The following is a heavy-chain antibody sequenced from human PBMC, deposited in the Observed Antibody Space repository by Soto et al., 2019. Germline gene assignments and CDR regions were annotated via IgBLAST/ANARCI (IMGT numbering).Heavy chain of an antibody. CDR2: MNRNSGNT. Sequence: QVQLVQSGAEVKKPGASVKVSCKASGYTFTSYDINWVRQATGQGLEWMGWMNRNSGNTGYAQKFQGRVTMTRNTSISTAYMELSSLRSEDTAVYYCARERSAAGTGWFDPWGQGTLVTVSS. V-gene: IGHV1-8*01. J-gene: IGHJ5*02. CDR3: ARERSAAGTGWFDP. CDR1: GYTFTSYD. D-gene: IGHD6-13*01.